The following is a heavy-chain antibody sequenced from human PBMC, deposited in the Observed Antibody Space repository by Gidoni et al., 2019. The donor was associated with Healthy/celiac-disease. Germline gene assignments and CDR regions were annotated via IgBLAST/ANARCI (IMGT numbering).Heavy chain of an antibody. Sequence: QVQLQESGPGLVKPSQTLSLTCAVSGGSISSGGYSWSWIRQPPGKGLEWIGYIYYSGSTYYNPSLKSRVTISVDTSKNQFSLKLSSVTAADTAVYYCARDSSYERNGMDVWGQGTTVTVSS. D-gene: IGHD3-3*01. CDR2: IYYSGST. CDR1: GGSISSGGYS. J-gene: IGHJ6*02. V-gene: IGHV4-30-4*07. CDR3: ARDSSYERNGMDV.